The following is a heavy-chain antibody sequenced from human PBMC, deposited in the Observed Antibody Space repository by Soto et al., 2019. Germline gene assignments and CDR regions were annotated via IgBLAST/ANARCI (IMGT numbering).Heavy chain of an antibody. V-gene: IGHV5-51*01. CDR1: GYSFTSYW. CDR2: IYPGDSDT. J-gene: IGHJ4*02. D-gene: IGHD6-13*01. CDR3: ARLFSEVYSSSWYYFDY. Sequence: GESLKISCKGSGYSFTSYWIGWVRQMPGKGLEWMGIIYPGDSDTRYSPSFQGQVTISAAKSISTAYLQWSSLKASDTAMYYCARLFSEVYSSSWYYFDYWGQGTLVTVSS.